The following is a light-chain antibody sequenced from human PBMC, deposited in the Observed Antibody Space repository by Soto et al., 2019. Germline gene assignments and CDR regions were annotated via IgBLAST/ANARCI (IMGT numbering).Light chain of an antibody. V-gene: IGKV1-9*01. CDR2: PAS. J-gene: IGKJ2*03. Sequence: DIQLTQSPSFLSASVGDRVTVSCRASQDISTSLAWFQQKAGKVPQLLVYPASTLQDGVPSRFSGSGSGTYFTITINNLHAEDFATYYCQHLRTYPFSFVPGTKLDI. CDR3: QHLRTYPFS. CDR1: QDISTS.